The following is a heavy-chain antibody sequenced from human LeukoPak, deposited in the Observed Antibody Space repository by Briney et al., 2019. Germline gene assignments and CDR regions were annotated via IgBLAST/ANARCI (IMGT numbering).Heavy chain of an antibody. CDR3: ARNQAVASNHGAMDI. V-gene: IGHV4-61*01. Sequence: SETLSPTCTVSGGYVSSGSYYWSWIRQPPGKGLEWIGNIYYTGSTNYNPSLKSRVTISVDTSKNQFSLKLSSVTAVDTAVHYCARNQAVASNHGAMDIWGQGTMVIVSS. J-gene: IGHJ3*02. CDR1: GGYVSSGSYY. D-gene: IGHD6-19*01. CDR2: IYYTGST.